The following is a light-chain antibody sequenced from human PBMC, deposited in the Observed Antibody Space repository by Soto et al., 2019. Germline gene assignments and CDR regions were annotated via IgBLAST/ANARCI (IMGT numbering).Light chain of an antibody. CDR1: KLGEKF. V-gene: IGLV3-1*01. CDR3: QTCDNSNVV. Sequence: SYELTQAPSVSVSPGQTARITCSGDKLGEKFACWYQQKPGQSPVVVIYEDKKRPSAIPERFSGSNSGNTATLTISGTEAMDEADYYCQTCDNSNVVFGGGTKVTVL. J-gene: IGLJ2*01. CDR2: EDK.